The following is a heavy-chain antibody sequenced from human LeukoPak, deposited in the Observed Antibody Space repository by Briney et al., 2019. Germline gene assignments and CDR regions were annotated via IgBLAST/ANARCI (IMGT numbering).Heavy chain of an antibody. CDR2: ISAYNGNT. CDR1: GYTFTSYG. J-gene: IGHJ5*02. Sequence: ASVKVSCKASGYTFTSYGISWVRQAPGQGLEWMGWISAYNGNTNYAQKLQGRVTMTTDTPTSTAYMELRSLRSEDTAVYYCARVAAGTRRFDPWGQGTLVTVSS. V-gene: IGHV1-18*01. D-gene: IGHD6-13*01. CDR3: ARVAAGTRRFDP.